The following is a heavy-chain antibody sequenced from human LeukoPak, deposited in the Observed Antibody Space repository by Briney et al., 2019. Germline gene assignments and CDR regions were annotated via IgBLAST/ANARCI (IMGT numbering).Heavy chain of an antibody. V-gene: IGHV1-2*02. J-gene: IGHJ5*02. D-gene: IGHD3-10*01. CDR2: INPNSGVT. Sequence: GASVKVSCKASGYTFTGHYVHWVRQAPGHGLEWMGWINPNSGVTNYAQKFQGRVTMTRDTSTSTVYMELSSLRSEDTAVYYCARDGYYGSGSYYKNWFDPWGQGTLVTVSS. CDR3: ARDGYYGSGSYYKNWFDP. CDR1: GYTFTGHY.